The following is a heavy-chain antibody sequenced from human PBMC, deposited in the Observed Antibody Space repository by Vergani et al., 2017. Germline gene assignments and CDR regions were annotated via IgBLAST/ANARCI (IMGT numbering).Heavy chain of an antibody. D-gene: IGHD6-19*01. V-gene: IGHV4-59*12. CDR2: ISYSGST. CDR3: ARGCVGIPVAGRLRYFDY. J-gene: IGHJ4*02. CDR1: GGSISSYY. Sequence: QVQLQESGPGLVKPSETLSLTCSVSGGSISSYYWSWIRQPPGKGLEWIGFISYSGSTSYNPSLKSRVTISVDTSKNQFSLKLNSVTAADTSVYYCARGCVGIPVAGRLRYFDYWGQGTLVTVSS.